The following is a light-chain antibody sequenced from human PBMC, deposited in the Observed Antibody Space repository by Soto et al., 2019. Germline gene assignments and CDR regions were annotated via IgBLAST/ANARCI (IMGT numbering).Light chain of an antibody. CDR1: QTISTW. V-gene: IGKV1-5*01. CDR2: DAS. Sequence: DIPGNQSPPTLSASVGARVTITCRASQTISTWMAWYQQKPGKAPKLLVYDASTLQSGVASRFSGSGSGTEFTLIISGLHPDDSATYYCQQYTNTNNSWIVVQGTKLEIK. J-gene: IGKJ2*01. CDR3: QQYTNTNNSWI.